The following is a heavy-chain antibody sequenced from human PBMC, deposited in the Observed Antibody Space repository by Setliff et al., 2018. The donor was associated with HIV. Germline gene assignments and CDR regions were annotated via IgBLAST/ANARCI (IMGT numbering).Heavy chain of an antibody. J-gene: IGHJ1*01. V-gene: IGHV3-23*01. CDR3: AQAQTSVSGSYYQYLQH. CDR2: LSGSGGST. Sequence: GGSLRLSCTASGFTFSNYAMTWVRQAPGKGLEWVSSLSGSGGSTYYADSVKGRFTISRDNSKNTLYLRMNSLRAEDTAVYYCAQAQTSVSGSYYQYLQHWGQGTLVTVSS. CDR1: GFTFSNYA. D-gene: IGHD3-10*01.